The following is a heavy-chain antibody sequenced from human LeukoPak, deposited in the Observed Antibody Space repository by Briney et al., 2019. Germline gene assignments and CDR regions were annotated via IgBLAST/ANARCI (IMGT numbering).Heavy chain of an antibody. CDR3: ARWTTTYLDY. CDR2: INPNSGGT. D-gene: IGHD4-11*01. CDR1: GYTFTGYY. V-gene: IGHV1-2*04. Sequence: ASVKVSCKSSGYTFTGYYMHWRRQAPGPGIEWMGWINPNSGGTNYAQKFQGWVTMTRDTSISTAYMELSRLRSDDTAVYYCARWTTTYLDYWGQGTLVTVSS. J-gene: IGHJ4*02.